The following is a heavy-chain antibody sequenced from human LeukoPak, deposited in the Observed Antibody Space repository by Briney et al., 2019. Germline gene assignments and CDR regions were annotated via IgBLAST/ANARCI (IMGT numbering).Heavy chain of an antibody. Sequence: PGGSLRLSCAGSGFNFSSFVMTWVRQAPGKGLEWVSSISASGRGTYYADSVKGRFTISRDNSKNTLYLQVNSLRAEDTAVYHCARTRFSITTPGDYWGQGTLVTVSS. CDR3: ARTRFSITTPGDY. CDR1: GFNFSSFV. D-gene: IGHD1-14*01. CDR2: ISASGRGT. J-gene: IGHJ4*02. V-gene: IGHV3-23*01.